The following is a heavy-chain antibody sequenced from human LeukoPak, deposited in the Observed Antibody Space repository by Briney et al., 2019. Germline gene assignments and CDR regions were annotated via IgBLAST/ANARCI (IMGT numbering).Heavy chain of an antibody. D-gene: IGHD6-13*01. CDR3: AKEGAAAVDY. V-gene: IGHV3-30*02. J-gene: IGHJ4*02. CDR2: IRDDGSNK. CDR1: GFTFSSYA. Sequence: GGSLRLSCAASGFTFSSYAMSWVRQAPGKGLEWVAFIRDDGSNKYYAHSVKGRFTISRDNSKNTLYLQMNSLRAEDTAVYYCAKEGAAAVDYWGQGTLVTVSS.